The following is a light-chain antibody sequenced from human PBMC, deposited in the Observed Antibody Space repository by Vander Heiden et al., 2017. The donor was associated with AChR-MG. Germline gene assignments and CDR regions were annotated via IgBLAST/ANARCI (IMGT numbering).Light chain of an antibody. V-gene: IGKV1-39*01. J-gene: IGKJ3*01. CDR3: QQSYSAPFT. CDR1: HSITKN. CDR2: TAS. Sequence: DIEMTQSPSSLSASVGDGVTITCRASHSITKNLNWYQQKVGSAPKLLISTASHLESGVPSRFSGSASGTDFTFTISSLRPEDFATFFCQQSYSAPFTFGPGTTVD.